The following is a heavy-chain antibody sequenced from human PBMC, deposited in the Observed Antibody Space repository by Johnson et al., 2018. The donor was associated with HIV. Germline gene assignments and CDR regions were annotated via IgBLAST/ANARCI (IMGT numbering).Heavy chain of an antibody. CDR1: GFTFSKYG. CDR2: ISYDGNNK. Sequence: QVQLVESGGGVVQPGRSLRLSCAASGFTFSKYGMRWVRQAPGKGLEWVAVISYDGNNKYYADSVKGRFTISRDNSKNALYLQMNSLRTEDTDMYYCAKTIFGVVSDALDIWGQGTMVIVSS. J-gene: IGHJ3*02. V-gene: IGHV3-30*18. D-gene: IGHD3-3*01. CDR3: AKTIFGVVSDALDI.